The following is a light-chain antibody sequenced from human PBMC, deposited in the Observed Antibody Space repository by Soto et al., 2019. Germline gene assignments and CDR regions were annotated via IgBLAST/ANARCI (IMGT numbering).Light chain of an antibody. J-gene: IGKJ4*01. V-gene: IGKV1-9*01. Sequence: IQLTQSPSSLSASIGHRVTITCRASQDISSYLAWYRQKAGKAPELLIEAASTLQSGVPSRFSGSGSGTDFALTISSLPPEDFATSNCQRLRWYPLSLGGGTKVEIK. CDR3: QRLRWYPLS. CDR2: AAS. CDR1: QDISSY.